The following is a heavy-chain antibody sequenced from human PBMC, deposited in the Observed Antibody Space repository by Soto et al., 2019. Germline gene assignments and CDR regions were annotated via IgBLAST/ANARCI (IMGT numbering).Heavy chain of an antibody. D-gene: IGHD1-26*01. V-gene: IGHV3-30*18. CDR1: EFTFSSSG. CDR3: AKDQWDFYWYFDL. Sequence: QVQLVESGGGVVQPGRSLRLSCAASEFTFSSSGIQWVRQAPGKGLEWVAVISYDGNNKYYADSVKGRFTISRDNSKNTLYLQMNSLRAEDTAVYYCAKDQWDFYWYFDLWGRGTLVTVSS. CDR2: ISYDGNNK. J-gene: IGHJ2*01.